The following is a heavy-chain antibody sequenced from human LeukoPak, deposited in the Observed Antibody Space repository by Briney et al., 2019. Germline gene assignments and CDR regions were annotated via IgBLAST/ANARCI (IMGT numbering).Heavy chain of an antibody. CDR1: GGSIRSSSYY. J-gene: IGHJ5*02. CDR2: IYYSGST. CDR3: ARTDQAPTDNWFDP. D-gene: IGHD6-6*01. V-gene: IGHV4-39*01. Sequence: SETLSLTCTVSGGSIRSSSYYWGWIRQPPGKGLEWIGSIYYSGSTYYNPSLKSRVTISVDTSKNQFSLKLSSVTAADTAVYYCARTDQAPTDNWFDPWGQGTLVTVSS.